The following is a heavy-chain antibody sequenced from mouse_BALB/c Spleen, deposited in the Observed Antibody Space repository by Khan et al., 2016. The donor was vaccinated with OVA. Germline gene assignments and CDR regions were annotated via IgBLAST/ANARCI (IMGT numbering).Heavy chain of an antibody. CDR2: ISCSGST. D-gene: IGHD1-1*01. CDR1: GYSITSNYA. Sequence: VQLKQSGPGLVKPSQSLSLTCTVTGYSITSNYAWNWIRQFPGNKLEWMGYISCSGSTNYNPSLKSRISITRDTSKNQFFLQLNSVTTEDTATYYCARGNYYGYAMDYWGQGTSITVSS. V-gene: IGHV3-2*02. CDR3: ARGNYYGYAMDY. J-gene: IGHJ4*01.